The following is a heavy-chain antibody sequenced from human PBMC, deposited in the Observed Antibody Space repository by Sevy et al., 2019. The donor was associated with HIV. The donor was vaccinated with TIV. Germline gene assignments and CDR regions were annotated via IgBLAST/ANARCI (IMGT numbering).Heavy chain of an antibody. Sequence: GGSLRLSCTTSGFTFGDYAMNWVRQAPGKGLEWVAFLKSKADGGTVDNAASAKGRFTISRDDSKSIAYLQMNDLATEDTGVYYCTRWKGLQSIFDYWGQGALVTVSS. D-gene: IGHD1-1*01. V-gene: IGHV3-49*04. J-gene: IGHJ4*02. CDR1: GFTFGDYA. CDR2: LKSKADGGTV. CDR3: TRWKGLQSIFDY.